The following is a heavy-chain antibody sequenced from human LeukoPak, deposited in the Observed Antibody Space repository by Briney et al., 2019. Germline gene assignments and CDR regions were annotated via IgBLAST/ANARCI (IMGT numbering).Heavy chain of an antibody. Sequence: ESSETLSLTCAVYGGSFSGYYWSWIRQPPGKGLEWIGEINHSGSTNYNPSLKSRVTISVDTSKNQFSLKLSSVTAADTAVYYCARDVDPWGQGTLVTVSS. CDR1: GGSFSGYY. J-gene: IGHJ5*02. V-gene: IGHV4-34*01. CDR3: ARDVDP. CDR2: INHSGST.